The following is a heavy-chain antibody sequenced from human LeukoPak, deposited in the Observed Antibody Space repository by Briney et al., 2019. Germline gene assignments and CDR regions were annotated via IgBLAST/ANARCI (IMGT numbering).Heavy chain of an antibody. CDR3: ARDALPRWFDP. J-gene: IGHJ5*02. CDR1: GGSIRDTTYY. D-gene: IGHD1-14*01. Sequence: SETLSLTCTVSGGSIRDTTYYWGWIRQPPGKGLEWIGSIYYSGSTYYNPSLKSRVTISVDTSKNRFSLKLSSVTAADTAVYYCARDALPRWFDPWGQGTLVTVSS. CDR2: IYYSGST. V-gene: IGHV4-39*07.